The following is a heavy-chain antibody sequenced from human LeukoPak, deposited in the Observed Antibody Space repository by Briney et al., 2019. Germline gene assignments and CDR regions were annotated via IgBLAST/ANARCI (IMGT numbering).Heavy chain of an antibody. D-gene: IGHD5-24*01. CDR2: IFYSGST. CDR3: VTLDGYNWVDY. V-gene: IGHV4-39*01. CDR1: GGSINGNSYF. Sequence: SETLSLTCTVSGGSINGNSYFWGRIRQPPWKGLEWIGNIFYSGSTKYSSSLKSRVTISVDTSKNQFSLKMTSVTAADTAVYYCVTLDGYNWVDYWGQGTLVTVSS. J-gene: IGHJ4*02.